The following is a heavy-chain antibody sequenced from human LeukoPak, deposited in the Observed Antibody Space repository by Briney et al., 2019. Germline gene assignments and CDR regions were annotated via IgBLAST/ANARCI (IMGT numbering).Heavy chain of an antibody. CDR3: AKDLLVLRYFDWLLSGLDY. CDR2: SNGSGGRT. D-gene: IGHD3-9*01. V-gene: IGHV3-23*01. CDR1: GFTFSSYA. Sequence: GGSLRLSCAASGFTFSSYAMSWVRQAPGKGLEGVAASNGSGGRTYYADSVKGRFTISRDNSKNTLYLQMNSLRAEDTAVYYCAKDLLVLRYFDWLLSGLDYWGQGTLAIVS. J-gene: IGHJ4*02.